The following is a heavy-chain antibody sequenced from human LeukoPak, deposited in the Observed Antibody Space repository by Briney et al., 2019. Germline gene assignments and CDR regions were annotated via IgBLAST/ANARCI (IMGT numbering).Heavy chain of an antibody. D-gene: IGHD2-15*01. Sequence: GRSLRLSCAASGFTFSSYGMHWVRQAPGKGLEWVAVIWYDGSNKYYADSVKGRFTISRDNSKNTLYLQMNSLRAEDTAVYYCAREVRYCSGGSRYPYYYYYGMDVWGQGTTVTVSS. CDR2: IWYDGSNK. V-gene: IGHV3-33*01. CDR3: AREVRYCSGGSRYPYYYYYGMDV. J-gene: IGHJ6*02. CDR1: GFTFSSYG.